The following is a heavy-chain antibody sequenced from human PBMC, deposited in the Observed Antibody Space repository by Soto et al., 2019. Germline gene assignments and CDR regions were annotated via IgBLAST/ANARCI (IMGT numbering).Heavy chain of an antibody. Sequence: EVQLVETGGGLIQPGGSLRLSCAASGFTVSSNYMSWVRQAPGKGLEWVSVIYSGGSTYYADSVKGRFTISRDNSKNTCTLQRNSRGAEDTAVYYWGRVPGDYWGQGTLVTVSS. CDR2: IYSGGST. D-gene: IGHD3-10*01. V-gene: IGHV3-53*02. CDR3: GRVPGDY. CDR1: GFTVSSNY. J-gene: IGHJ4*02.